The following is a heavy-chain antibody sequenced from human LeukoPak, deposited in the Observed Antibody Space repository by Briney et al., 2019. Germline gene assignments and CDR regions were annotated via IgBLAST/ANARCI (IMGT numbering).Heavy chain of an antibody. Sequence: GGSLRLSCAASGFTFSSYGMHWVRQAPGKGLEWVAVIWYDGCNKYYADSVKGRFTISRDNSKNTLYLQMNSLRAEDTAVYYCAKEGIAVAGTVLGLFDYWGQGTLVTVSS. CDR3: AKEGIAVAGTVLGLFDY. CDR2: IWYDGCNK. J-gene: IGHJ4*02. V-gene: IGHV3-33*06. D-gene: IGHD6-19*01. CDR1: GFTFSSYG.